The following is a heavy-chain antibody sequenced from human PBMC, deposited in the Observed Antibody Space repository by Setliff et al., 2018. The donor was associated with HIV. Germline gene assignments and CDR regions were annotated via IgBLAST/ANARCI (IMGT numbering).Heavy chain of an antibody. D-gene: IGHD6-13*01. J-gene: IGHJ4*02. CDR2: INPLLGTT. V-gene: IGHV1-69*13. CDR1: EGTFSSYA. Sequence: SVKVSCKTSEGTFSSYAISWVRQAPGQGLEWVGGINPLLGTTNFAKKFQGRVTMTADEFPFMVYMELSSLTSEGTAVYYCATLSPTRQYSSSWYHFDYWGQGTLVTVSS. CDR3: ATLSPTRQYSSSWYHFDY.